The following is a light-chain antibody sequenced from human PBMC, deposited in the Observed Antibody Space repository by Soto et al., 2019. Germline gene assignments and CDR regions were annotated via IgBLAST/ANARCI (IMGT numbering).Light chain of an antibody. J-gene: IGKJ1*01. CDR2: GAS. Sequence: EIVLTQSPGTLSLSPGEIATLSCRASQSVSSSYLAWYQQKPGQAPRLLIYGASSRATGIPDRFSGSGSGTDFTLTISRLEPEDFAVYYCQQYGSSPGTFGQGNKVVI. CDR3: QQYGSSPGT. CDR1: QSVSSSY. V-gene: IGKV3-20*01.